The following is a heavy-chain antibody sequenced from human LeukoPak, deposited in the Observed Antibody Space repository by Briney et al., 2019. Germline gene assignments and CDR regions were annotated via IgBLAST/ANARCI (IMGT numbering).Heavy chain of an antibody. CDR2: IYYSGST. V-gene: IGHV4-59*01. Sequence: SETLSLTCTVSGGSISSYYWSWIRQPPGKGLEWIGYIYYSGSTNYNPSLKSRVTISVDTSKNQFSLKLSSVTAADTAVYYCARDQGSSLAFDIWGQGTMVTVSS. D-gene: IGHD6-6*01. CDR3: ARDQGSSLAFDI. J-gene: IGHJ3*02. CDR1: GGSISSYY.